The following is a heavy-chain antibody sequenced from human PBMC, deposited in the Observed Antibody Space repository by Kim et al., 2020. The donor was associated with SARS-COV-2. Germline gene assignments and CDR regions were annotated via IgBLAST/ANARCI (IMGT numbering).Heavy chain of an antibody. D-gene: IGHD3-22*01. V-gene: IGHV4-39*06. Sequence: LKSRVTISVDTSKNQYPLKLSSVTAADTAVYYCARDYDSSGSATLGAFDIWGQGTMVTVSS. J-gene: IGHJ3*02. CDR3: ARDYDSSGSATLGAFDI.